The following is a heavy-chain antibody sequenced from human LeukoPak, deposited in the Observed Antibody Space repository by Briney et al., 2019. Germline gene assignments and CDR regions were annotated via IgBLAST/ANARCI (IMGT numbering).Heavy chain of an antibody. J-gene: IGHJ4*02. CDR1: GYTFTNYA. D-gene: IGHD3-3*01. Sequence: GASVKVSCKASGYTFTNYAISWVRQAPGQGLEWMGWISAYNGNTNYAQKLQGRVTMTTDTSTSTAYMELRSLRSDDTAVYYCARDLMIFGVVTLDYWGQGTLVTVSS. CDR2: ISAYNGNT. V-gene: IGHV1-18*01. CDR3: ARDLMIFGVVTLDY.